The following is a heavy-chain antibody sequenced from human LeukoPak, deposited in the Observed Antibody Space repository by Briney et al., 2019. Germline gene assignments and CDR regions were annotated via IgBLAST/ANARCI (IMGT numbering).Heavy chain of an antibody. J-gene: IGHJ4*02. V-gene: IGHV3-21*01. Sequence: GGSLRLSCAASGFTFSSYSMNWVRQAPGKGLEWVSSISTSSDIYYTDSVKGRFTISRDNAKNSLYLQMNSLRAEDTAVYYCARPTREPQDWGQGTLVTVSS. CDR2: ISTSSDI. CDR3: ARPTREPQD. CDR1: GFTFSSYS.